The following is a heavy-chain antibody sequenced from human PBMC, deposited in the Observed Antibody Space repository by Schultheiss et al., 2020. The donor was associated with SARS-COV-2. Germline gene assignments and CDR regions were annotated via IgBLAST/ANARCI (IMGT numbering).Heavy chain of an antibody. CDR3: ARGIQLWLRSPFDY. CDR1: GYTFTGYY. CDR2: MNPNSGNT. V-gene: IGHV1-8*03. D-gene: IGHD5-18*01. J-gene: IGHJ4*02. Sequence: ASVKVSCKASGYTFTGYYMHWVRQAPGQGLEWMGWMNPNSGNTGYAQKFQGRVTITADKSTSTAYMEVSSLGSEDTAVYYCARGIQLWLRSPFDYWGQGTLVTVSS.